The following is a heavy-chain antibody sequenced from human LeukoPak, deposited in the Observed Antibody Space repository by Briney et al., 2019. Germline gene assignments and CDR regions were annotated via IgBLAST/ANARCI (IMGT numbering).Heavy chain of an antibody. D-gene: IGHD2-2*01. CDR3: ARVAVVVPAAKYYMDV. CDR1: GYTFTGYY. CDR2: INPNSGGT. Sequence: ASVKVSCKASGYTFTGYYMHWVRQAPGQGPEWMGWINPNSGGTNYAQKFQGRVTMTRDTSISTAYMELSRLRSDDTAVYYCARVAVVVPAAKYYMDVWGKGTTVTVSS. V-gene: IGHV1-2*02. J-gene: IGHJ6*03.